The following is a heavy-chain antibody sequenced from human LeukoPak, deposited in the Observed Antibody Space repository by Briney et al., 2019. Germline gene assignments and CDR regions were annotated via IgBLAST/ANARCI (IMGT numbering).Heavy chain of an antibody. Sequence: GGSLRLSCAASGFTFSNYAMSWVRQAPGKGLESVSALSGSGVTTYYADSVKGRFTTSRDNSKNTLYLQMNSLRAEDTAVYSCAKVASSSWYAYFDYWGRGTLVTVSS. CDR3: AKVASSSWYAYFDY. V-gene: IGHV3-23*01. J-gene: IGHJ4*02. D-gene: IGHD6-13*01. CDR1: GFTFSNYA. CDR2: LSGSGVTT.